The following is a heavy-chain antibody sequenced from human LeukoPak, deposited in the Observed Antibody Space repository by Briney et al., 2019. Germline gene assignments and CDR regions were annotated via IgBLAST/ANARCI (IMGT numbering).Heavy chain of an antibody. CDR2: FYYSGNT. V-gene: IGHV4-39*01. CDR1: GGSISSSSYY. J-gene: IGHJ4*02. D-gene: IGHD6-19*01. CDR3: ARTAGIAVAGSRQYFDY. Sequence: SETLSLTCSVSGGSISSSSYYWGWIRQPPGKGLEWIGSFYYSGNTYYNPSLKSRVTISVETSKNEFSLKMRSVTAADTAVYYCARTAGIAVAGSRQYFDYWGQGTLVTVSS.